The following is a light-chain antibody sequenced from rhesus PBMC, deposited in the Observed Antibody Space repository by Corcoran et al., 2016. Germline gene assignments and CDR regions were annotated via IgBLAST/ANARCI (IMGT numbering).Light chain of an antibody. CDR2: GAS. V-gene: IGKV3-24*01. CDR1: QSVSSS. Sequence: EIVMTQSPATLSLSPGERATLSCRASQSVSSSLAWYQQKPGQAPRLLIYGASSRATGIPDRVSGRGSGTDFTLTISSLGPEDVAVYYCLQHSNWPYSFGQGTKVEIK. J-gene: IGKJ2*01. CDR3: LQHSNWPYS.